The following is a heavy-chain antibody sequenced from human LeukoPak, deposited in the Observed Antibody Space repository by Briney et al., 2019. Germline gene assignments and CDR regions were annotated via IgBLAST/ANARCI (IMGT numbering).Heavy chain of an antibody. CDR2: IIPIFGTA. CDR3: ATGYDPYYYGMDV. Sequence: SVKVSCKASGGTFSSYAISGVRQAPGQGLEWMGGIIPIFGTANYAQKFQGRVTITADESTSTAYMELSSLRSEDTAVYHCATGYDPYYYGMDVWGKGTTVTVSS. D-gene: IGHD1-1*01. V-gene: IGHV1-69*01. CDR1: GGTFSSYA. J-gene: IGHJ6*04.